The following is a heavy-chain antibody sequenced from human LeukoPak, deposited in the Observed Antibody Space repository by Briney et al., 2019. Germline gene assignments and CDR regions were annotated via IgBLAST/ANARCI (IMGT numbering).Heavy chain of an antibody. J-gene: IGHJ4*02. Sequence: ASVKVSRKASGYTFTSYYMHWVRQAPGQGLEWMGIINPSGGSTSYAQKFQGRVTMTRDTSTSTVYMELSSLRSEDTAVYYCARGAETYYDFWSGYSPYYFDYWGQGTLVTVSS. CDR1: GYTFTSYY. CDR2: INPSGGST. CDR3: ARGAETYYDFWSGYSPYYFDY. D-gene: IGHD3-3*01. V-gene: IGHV1-46*01.